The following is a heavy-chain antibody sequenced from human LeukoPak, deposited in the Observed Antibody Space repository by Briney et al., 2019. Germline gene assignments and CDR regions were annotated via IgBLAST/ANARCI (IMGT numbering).Heavy chain of an antibody. J-gene: IGHJ4*02. V-gene: IGHV3-21*01. CDR1: GFTFSSYS. CDR2: ISSSSSYI. CDR3: AREGYSSSWYDAGLDY. D-gene: IGHD6-13*01. Sequence: GGSLRLSCAASGFTFSSYSMNWVRQAPGKGLEWVSSISSSSSYIYYADSVKGRFTISRDNAKNSLYLQMNSLRAEDTAVYYCAREGYSSSWYDAGLDYWGQGTLVTVSS.